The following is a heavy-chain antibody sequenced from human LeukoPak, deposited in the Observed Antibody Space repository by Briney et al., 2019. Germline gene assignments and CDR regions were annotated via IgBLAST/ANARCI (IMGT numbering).Heavy chain of an antibody. J-gene: IGHJ4*02. V-gene: IGHV4-39*01. Sequence: SETLSLTCTVSGGSISSSSYYWGWIRQPPGKGLEWIGGIYYSGSTYYNPSLKSRVTISVDTSKNQFSLKLSSVTAADTAVYYCARQEWELYSYVHFDYWGQGTLVTVSS. CDR2: IYYSGST. D-gene: IGHD1-26*01. CDR3: ARQEWELYSYVHFDY. CDR1: GGSISSSSYY.